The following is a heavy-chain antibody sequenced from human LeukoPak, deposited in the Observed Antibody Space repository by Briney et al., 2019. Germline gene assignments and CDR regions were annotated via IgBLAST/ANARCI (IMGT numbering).Heavy chain of an antibody. CDR3: AKDPTFYDSSGYYGMDV. V-gene: IGHV3-21*04. CDR2: ISSSSSYI. CDR1: GFTFSSYS. Sequence: GGSLRLSCAASGFTFSSYSMNWVRQAPGKGLEWVSFISSSSSYIYYADSVKGRFTISRDNAKNSLYLQANSLRAEDTALYYCAKDPTFYDSSGYYGMDVWGQGTTVTVSS. D-gene: IGHD3-22*01. J-gene: IGHJ6*02.